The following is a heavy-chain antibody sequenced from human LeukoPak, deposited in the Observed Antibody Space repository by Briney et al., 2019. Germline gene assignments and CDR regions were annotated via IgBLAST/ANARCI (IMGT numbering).Heavy chain of an antibody. CDR2: IYYSGST. J-gene: IGHJ5*02. Sequence: SETLSVTCTVSGGSISSYYWSWIRQPPGKGLEWIGYIYYSGSTNYNPSLKGRVTISVDTSKNQFSLKLSSVTAADTAVYYCARFGPGGCSGGSCYSWGAWFDPWGQGTLVTVSS. D-gene: IGHD2-15*01. CDR3: ARFGPGGCSGGSCYSWGAWFDP. CDR1: GGSISSYY. V-gene: IGHV4-59*01.